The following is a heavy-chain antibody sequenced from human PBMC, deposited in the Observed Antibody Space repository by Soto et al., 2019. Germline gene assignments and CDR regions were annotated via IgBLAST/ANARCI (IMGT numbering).Heavy chain of an antibody. CDR1: GFSLSTSGVG. V-gene: IGHV2-5*02. D-gene: IGHD1-1*01. Sequence: QITLKESTPPLVKPTQTLTLTCTFSGFSLSTSGVGVGWIRQPPGKALEWLALIYWDDDRRYSPSLKSRLTTTKDTSKNQVVLTMTNIDPVDTATYYCAHSPWTGTTAYFDYWGQGTLVTVSS. J-gene: IGHJ4*02. CDR3: AHSPWTGTTAYFDY. CDR2: IYWDDDR.